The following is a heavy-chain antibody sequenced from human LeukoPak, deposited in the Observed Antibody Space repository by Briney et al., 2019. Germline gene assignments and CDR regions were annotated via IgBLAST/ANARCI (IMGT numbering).Heavy chain of an antibody. CDR2: IYYSGST. Sequence: TSETLSLTCTVSGGSISSYYWSWIRQPPGKGLEWIGYIYYSGSTNYNPSLKSRVTISVDTSKNQFSLKLSSVTPADTAVYYCARVGSSGWRQFDYWGQGTLVTVSS. CDR1: GGSISSYY. V-gene: IGHV4-59*01. D-gene: IGHD6-19*01. J-gene: IGHJ4*02. CDR3: ARVGSSGWRQFDY.